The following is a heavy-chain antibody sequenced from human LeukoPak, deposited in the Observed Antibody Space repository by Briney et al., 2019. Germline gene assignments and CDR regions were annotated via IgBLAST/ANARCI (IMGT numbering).Heavy chain of an antibody. CDR1: GGSISSSN. D-gene: IGHD6-19*01. CDR3: AKDLYNSGWPGYFDY. J-gene: IGHJ4*02. CDR2: ITGPGATA. Sequence: QASGTLSLTCAVSGGSISSSNWWSWVRQAPGTGLEWVSAITGPGATAYYADSVRGRFTISRDNSKNTLYLQMNSLRAEDTALYFCAKDLYNSGWPGYFDYWGRGTLVTVSS. V-gene: IGHV3-23*01.